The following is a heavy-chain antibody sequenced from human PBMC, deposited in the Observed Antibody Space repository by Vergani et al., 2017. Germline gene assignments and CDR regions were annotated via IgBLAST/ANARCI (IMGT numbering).Heavy chain of an antibody. D-gene: IGHD6-19*01. CDR1: GFTFSSYG. J-gene: IGHJ4*02. CDR2: IWYDGSNK. CDR3: ARGPSSSGRIFDY. V-gene: IGHV3-33*01. Sequence: QVQLVESGGGVVQPGRSLRLSCAASGFTFSSYGMHWVRQAPGKGLEWVAVIWYDGSNKYYADSVKGRFTISRDNSKNTLYLKMNSLRAEDTAVYYCARGPSSSGRIFDYWGQGTLVTVSS.